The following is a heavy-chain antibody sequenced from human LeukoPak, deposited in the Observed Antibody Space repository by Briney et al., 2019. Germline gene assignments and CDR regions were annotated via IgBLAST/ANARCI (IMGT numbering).Heavy chain of an antibody. J-gene: IGHJ6*02. D-gene: IGHD2-2*01. CDR3: ASCTSCYFYYGMDV. Sequence: ASVKVSCKASGYTFTSYGISWVRQAPGQGLEWMGWISAYNGNTNYAQKLQGRVTMTTDTSTSTAYVELRSLRSDDTAVYYCASCTSCYFYYGMDVWGQGTTVTVSS. V-gene: IGHV1-18*01. CDR2: ISAYNGNT. CDR1: GYTFTSYG.